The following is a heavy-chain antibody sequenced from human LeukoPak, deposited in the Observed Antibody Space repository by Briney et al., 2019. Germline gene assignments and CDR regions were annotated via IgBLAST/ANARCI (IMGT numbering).Heavy chain of an antibody. CDR2: IKQDGSEK. J-gene: IGHJ4*02. Sequence: GGSLRLSCAASGFTFSSYWMSWVRQAPGKGLEWVANIKQDGSEKYYVDSVKGRFTISRDNAKNSLYLQMNSLRAEDTAVYYCAKDRWAFAHCSGGSCPFPYWGQGTLVTVSS. CDR3: AKDRWAFAHCSGGSCPFPY. CDR1: GFTFSSYW. V-gene: IGHV3-7*01. D-gene: IGHD2-15*01.